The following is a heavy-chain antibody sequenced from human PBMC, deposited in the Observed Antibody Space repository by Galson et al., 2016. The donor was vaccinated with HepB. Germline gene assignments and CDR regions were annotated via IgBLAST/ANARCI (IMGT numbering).Heavy chain of an antibody. J-gene: IGHJ1*01. CDR1: GYSFSTYW. Sequence: QSGAEVKKPGESLKISCKGSGYSFSTYWIGWVRQMPGKGLEWMGIIYPGDSDTRYSPSFQGQVTISADKSISTAYLQWSSLKASDTAMYYCAREGGSSSWLGAEHFQHWGQGTLVTVSS. CDR3: AREGGSSSWLGAEHFQH. V-gene: IGHV5-51*01. D-gene: IGHD6-13*01. CDR2: IYPGDSDT.